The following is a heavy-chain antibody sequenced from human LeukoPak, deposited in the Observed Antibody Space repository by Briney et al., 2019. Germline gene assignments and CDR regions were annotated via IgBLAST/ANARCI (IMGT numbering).Heavy chain of an antibody. CDR2: IYTSGST. J-gene: IGHJ6*03. Sequence: PSQTLSLTCTVSGGSISSSSYYWSWIRQPAGKGLEWIGRIYTSGSTNYNPSLKSRVTISVDTSKNQFSLKLSPATAADTAVYYCARDPSSSWYSHYYYYYMDVWGKGTTVTVSS. CDR3: ARDPSSSWYSHYYYYYMDV. CDR1: GGSISSSSYY. D-gene: IGHD6-13*01. V-gene: IGHV4-61*02.